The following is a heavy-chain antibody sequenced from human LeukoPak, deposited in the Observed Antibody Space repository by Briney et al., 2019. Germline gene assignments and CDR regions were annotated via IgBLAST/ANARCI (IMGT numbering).Heavy chain of an antibody. CDR2: IYSGGST. CDR1: GFTVSSNY. J-gene: IGHJ4*02. Sequence: GGSLRLSCAASGFTVSSNYMSWVRQAPGKGLEWVSVIYSGGSTYCADSVEGRFTISRDNSKNTLYLQMNSLRAEDTAVYYCARTLDYGDYFDYWGQGTLVTVSS. D-gene: IGHD4-17*01. V-gene: IGHV3-53*01. CDR3: ARTLDYGDYFDY.